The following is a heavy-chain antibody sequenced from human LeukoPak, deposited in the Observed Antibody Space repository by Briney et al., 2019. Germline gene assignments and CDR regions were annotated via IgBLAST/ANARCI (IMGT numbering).Heavy chain of an antibody. CDR2: IYTSGST. J-gene: IGHJ3*02. Sequence: SETLSLTCSVSGGSINSGSYYWSWIRQPAGKGLEWIGRIYTSGSTNYNPSLKSRVTISVDTSKNQFSLKLSSVTAADTAVYYCARGLQDAFDIWGQGTMVTVSS. CDR1: GGSINSGSYY. V-gene: IGHV4-61*02. CDR3: ARGLQDAFDI.